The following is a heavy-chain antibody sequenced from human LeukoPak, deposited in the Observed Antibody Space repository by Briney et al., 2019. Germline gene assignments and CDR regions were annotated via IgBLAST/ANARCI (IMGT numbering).Heavy chain of an antibody. V-gene: IGHV3-53*01. CDR1: GFTVSSNY. J-gene: IGHJ4*02. Sequence: GGSLRLSCAASGFTVSSNYMSWVRQAPGKGLEWVSVIYSGGSTYYADSVKGRFTISRDNSKNTLYLQMNSLRAEDTAVYYCARSGCSGGSCYDDYWGQGTLVTVSS. D-gene: IGHD2-15*01. CDR2: IYSGGST. CDR3: ARSGCSGGSCYDDY.